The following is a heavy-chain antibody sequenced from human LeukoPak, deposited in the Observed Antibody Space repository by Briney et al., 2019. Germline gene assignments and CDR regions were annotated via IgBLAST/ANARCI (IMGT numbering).Heavy chain of an antibody. CDR2: ISSSSSYI. V-gene: IGHV3-21*01. CDR3: ARDIRRGGSPSSGNSDFDY. Sequence: PGGSLRLSCAAPGFTFSSYSMNWVRQAPGKGLEWVSSISSSSSYIYYADSVKGRFTISRDNAKNSLYLQMNSLRAEDTAVYYCARDIRRGGSPSSGNSDFDYWGQGTLVTVSS. D-gene: IGHD2-15*01. CDR1: GFTFSSYS. J-gene: IGHJ4*02.